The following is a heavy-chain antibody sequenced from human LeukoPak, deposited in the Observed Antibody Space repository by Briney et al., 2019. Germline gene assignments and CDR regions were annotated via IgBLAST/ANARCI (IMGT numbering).Heavy chain of an antibody. CDR1: GVSLSTSGVG. CDR3: AHEGYYQGYFDY. Sequence: SGPTLVKPTQTLTLTCTFSGVSLSTSGVGVGWIRHPPGKALEWLALIYWDDDKRYSPSLKSRLTITKDTSKNQVVLTMTNMDPVDTATYYCAHEGYYQGYFDYWGQGTLVTVSS. D-gene: IGHD3-22*01. J-gene: IGHJ4*02. V-gene: IGHV2-5*02. CDR2: IYWDDDK.